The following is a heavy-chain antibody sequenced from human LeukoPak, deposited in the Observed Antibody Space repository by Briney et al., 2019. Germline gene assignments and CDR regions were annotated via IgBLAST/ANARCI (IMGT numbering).Heavy chain of an antibody. CDR2: IYYSGST. CDR1: GGSISSYY. Sequence: PSETLSLTCTVSGGSISSYYWNWIRQPPGKGLEWIGYIYYSGSTNYNPSLKSRVTISLDTSKNQFSLNLTSVTAADTAVYYCARNRGYSYGYGDYWGQGTMVTVSS. D-gene: IGHD5-18*01. V-gene: IGHV4-59*01. J-gene: IGHJ3*01. CDR3: ARNRGYSYGYGDY.